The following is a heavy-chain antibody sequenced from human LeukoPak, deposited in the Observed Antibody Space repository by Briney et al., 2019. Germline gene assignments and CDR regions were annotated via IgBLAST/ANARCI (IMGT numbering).Heavy chain of an antibody. V-gene: IGHV3-21*01. CDR2: ISSSSSYI. CDR1: GFTFSSYS. Sequence: TGGSLRLSCAASGFTFSSYSMNWVRQAPGKGLEWVSSISSSSSYIYYADSAKGRFTISRDNAKNSLYLQMNSLRAEDTAVYYCARDWGYYYYYGMDVWGQGTTVTVSS. J-gene: IGHJ6*02. D-gene: IGHD3-16*01. CDR3: ARDWGYYYYYGMDV.